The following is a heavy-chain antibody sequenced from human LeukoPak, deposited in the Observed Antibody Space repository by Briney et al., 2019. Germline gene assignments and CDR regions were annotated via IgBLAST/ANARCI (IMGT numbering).Heavy chain of an antibody. V-gene: IGHV4-39*07. CDR2: IYNSGST. J-gene: IGHJ4*02. Sequence: PSETLSLTCTVSGASFTTTDYYWGWIRQPPGKGLEWIGSIYNSGSTHYNPSLMSRVTISVDTSKNQFSLKLSSVTAADTAVYYCAGCSGASCYYITSPLYFDYWGQGTLVTVSS. CDR3: AGCSGASCYYITSPLYFDY. D-gene: IGHD2-15*01. CDR1: GASFTTTDYY.